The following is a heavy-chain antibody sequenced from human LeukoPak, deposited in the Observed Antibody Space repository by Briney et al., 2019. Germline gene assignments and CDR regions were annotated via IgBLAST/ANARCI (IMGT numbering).Heavy chain of an antibody. D-gene: IGHD1-20*01. CDR3: ARDLSERYSIDY. Sequence: GGSLRLSCAASGFTFNSYAIHWVRQAPGKGLEWVAFISYDGSSKRYAESVKGRITISRDNSKETLYLQMHSLGPEGTAVYYCARDLSERYSIDYWGQGTLVTVSS. V-gene: IGHV3-30-3*01. CDR1: GFTFNSYA. J-gene: IGHJ4*02. CDR2: ISYDGSSK.